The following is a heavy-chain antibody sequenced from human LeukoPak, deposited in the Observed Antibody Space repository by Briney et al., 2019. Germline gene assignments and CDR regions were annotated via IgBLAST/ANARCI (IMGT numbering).Heavy chain of an antibody. CDR1: GYTFTGYY. CDR3: ARERVVVVAANFDY. CDR2: INPNSGGT. J-gene: IGHJ4*02. Sequence: ASVKVSCKASGYTFTGYYMHWVRQAPGQGLEWMGWINPNSGGTNYAQKFQGRVTMTRDTSIGTAYMELSRLRSDDTAVYYCARERVVVVAANFDYWGQGTLVTVSS. D-gene: IGHD2-15*01. V-gene: IGHV1-2*02.